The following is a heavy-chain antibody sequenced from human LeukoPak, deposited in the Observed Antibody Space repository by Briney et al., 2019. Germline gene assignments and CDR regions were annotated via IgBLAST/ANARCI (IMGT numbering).Heavy chain of an antibody. CDR1: GYTFTSYD. D-gene: IGHD6-19*01. Sequence: ASVKASCKASGYTFTSYDINWVRQATGQGLEWMGWMNPNSGNTGYAQKFQGRVTMTRNTSISTAYMELSSLRSEDTAVYYCARGSSGWFNYYYYMDVWGKGTTVTVSS. V-gene: IGHV1-8*01. CDR2: MNPNSGNT. J-gene: IGHJ6*03. CDR3: ARGSSGWFNYYYYMDV.